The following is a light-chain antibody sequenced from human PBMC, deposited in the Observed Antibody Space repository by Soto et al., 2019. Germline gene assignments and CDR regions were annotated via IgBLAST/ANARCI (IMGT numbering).Light chain of an antibody. CDR1: QSVSSN. CDR2: GAS. V-gene: IGKV3-15*01. J-gene: IGKJ2*01. CDR3: QQYDNWPYT. Sequence: EIVMTQSPATLSVSPGERATLSCRASQSVSSNLAWYQQKPGQAPRLLIYGASTRAIGIPARFSGSGSGTEFTLTISSLQSEDFAVYYCQQYDNWPYTFGQGTKLEIK.